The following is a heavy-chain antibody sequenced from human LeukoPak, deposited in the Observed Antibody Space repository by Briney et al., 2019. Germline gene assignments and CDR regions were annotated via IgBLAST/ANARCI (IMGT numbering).Heavy chain of an antibody. V-gene: IGHV3-7*01. J-gene: IGHJ6*03. Sequence: PGGSLRLSCAASGFTFSSYGMHWVRQAPGKGLEWLANIKQDGSEKYYVDSVKGRFTISRDNAKNSLYLQMNSLRAEDTAVYYCAREVYVWGGFPTYYYYYYMDVWGKGTTVTVSS. CDR1: GFTFSSYG. CDR2: IKQDGSEK. D-gene: IGHD3-16*01. CDR3: AREVYVWGGFPTYYYYYYMDV.